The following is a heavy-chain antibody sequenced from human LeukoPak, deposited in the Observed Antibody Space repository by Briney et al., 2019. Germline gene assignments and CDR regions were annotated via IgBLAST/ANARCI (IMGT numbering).Heavy chain of an antibody. D-gene: IGHD3-22*01. V-gene: IGHV3-23*01. CDR1: GFTVSSNY. CDR3: ARRPRDTSGYYLGAFEA. Sequence: GGSLRLSCAASGFTVSSNYMSWVRQAPGKGLEWVSAIGASGADTYYADSVKGRFTISRDNAKNTLYLHMTSLGAEDTAVYFCARRPRDTSGYYLGAFEAWGQGTTVTVSS. CDR2: IGASGADT. J-gene: IGHJ3*01.